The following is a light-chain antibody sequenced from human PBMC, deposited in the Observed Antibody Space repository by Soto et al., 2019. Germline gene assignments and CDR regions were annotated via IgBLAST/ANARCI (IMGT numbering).Light chain of an antibody. J-gene: IGLJ1*01. CDR2: DVS. V-gene: IGLV2-14*03. CDR1: SSDVGGYDY. Sequence: QSALTRPASVSGSPGQSITISCTGTSSDVGGYDYVSWYQQHPGKAPKLLIYDVSNRPSGVSTRFSGSKSGNTASLTISGLQAEDEGDYYCTSYTARRLYVFGSGTKLTVL. CDR3: TSYTARRLYV.